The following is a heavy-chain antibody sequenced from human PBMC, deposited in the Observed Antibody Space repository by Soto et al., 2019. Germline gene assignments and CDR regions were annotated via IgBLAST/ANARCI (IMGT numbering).Heavy chain of an antibody. CDR3: ARGYSSSWYYFDY. D-gene: IGHD6-13*01. CDR1: GGSISSYY. Sequence: LSLTCTVSGGSISSYYWSWIRQPPGKGLEWIGYIYYSGSTNYNPSLKSRVTISVDTSKNQFSLKLSSVTAADTAVYYCARGYSSSWYYFDYWGQGTLVTVSS. J-gene: IGHJ4*02. CDR2: IYYSGST. V-gene: IGHV4-59*01.